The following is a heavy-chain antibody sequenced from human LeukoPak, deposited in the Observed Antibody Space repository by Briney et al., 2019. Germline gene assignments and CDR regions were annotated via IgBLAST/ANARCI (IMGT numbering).Heavy chain of an antibody. Sequence: GGSLRLSCAASGFTDSSNYMSLVPQAPGKGPEGVSVYYSGCSQYYADSVQGRFTLSRDNSKNTLHLQMNILRAQNTAGYYCARETVADDSSGYYPLHYWGQGALVTVSS. CDR3: ARETVADDSSGYYPLHY. CDR2: YYSGCSQ. D-gene: IGHD3-22*01. V-gene: IGHV3-53*01. CDR1: GFTDSSNY. J-gene: IGHJ4*02.